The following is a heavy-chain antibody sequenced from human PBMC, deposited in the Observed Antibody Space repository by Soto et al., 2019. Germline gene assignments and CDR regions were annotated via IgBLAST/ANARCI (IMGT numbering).Heavy chain of an antibody. Sequence: QVQLVQSGAEVKKPGSSVKVSCKASGGTFSSYAISWVRQAPGQGLEWMGGIIPIFGTANYAQKFQGRVTITADESTSTAYMEPSSLRSEDTAVYYCARMAYCGGDCPGRHYYYYYGMDVWGQGTTVTVSS. CDR3: ARMAYCGGDCPGRHYYYYYGMDV. D-gene: IGHD2-21*02. CDR2: IIPIFGTA. J-gene: IGHJ6*02. V-gene: IGHV1-69*01. CDR1: GGTFSSYA.